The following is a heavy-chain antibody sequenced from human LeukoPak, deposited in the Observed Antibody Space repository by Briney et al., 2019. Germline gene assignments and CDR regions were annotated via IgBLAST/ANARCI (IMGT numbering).Heavy chain of an antibody. J-gene: IGHJ4*02. CDR1: GYSFSSYW. CDR3: ARLDGSSWGGDFDY. CDR2: IYPGDSDT. D-gene: IGHD6-13*01. V-gene: IGHV5-51*01. Sequence: GESLKISCQGSGYSFSSYWIAWVRQVPGKGLEWMGIIYPGDSDTRYSPSFQGQVTISADKSISTAYLQWSSLKASDTAMYYCARLDGSSWGGDFDYWGQGTLVTVSS.